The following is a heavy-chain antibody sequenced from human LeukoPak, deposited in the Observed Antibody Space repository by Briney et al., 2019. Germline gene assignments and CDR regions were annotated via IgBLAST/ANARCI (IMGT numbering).Heavy chain of an antibody. CDR1: GFTFSNYA. V-gene: IGHV3-23*01. CDR2: LSGSGGNT. Sequence: GGSLRLSCAASGFTFSNYAMAWVRQAPGKGLEWVSGLSGSGGNTFYAVSVKGRFTISRDNPKNTLYLQMNSLRAEDTAVYYCAKINRVYSSGWYLANYYFDYWGQGTLVTVSS. J-gene: IGHJ4*02. D-gene: IGHD6-19*01. CDR3: AKINRVYSSGWYLANYYFDY.